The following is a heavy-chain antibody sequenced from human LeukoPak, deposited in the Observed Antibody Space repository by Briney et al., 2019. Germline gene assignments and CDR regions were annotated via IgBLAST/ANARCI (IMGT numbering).Heavy chain of an antibody. V-gene: IGHV4-59*08. CDR2: IYYSGST. J-gene: IGHJ4*02. CDR1: GGSMSPHY. Sequence: SETLSLTCTISGGSMSPHYWSWIRQPPGKGLEWVGYIYYSGSTNYNPSLKSRVTISLDTSKNQFSLNLSSVTAAHTAVYYCARRSSSPSFDFWGQGTLVTVSS. D-gene: IGHD6-13*01. CDR3: ARRSSSPSFDF.